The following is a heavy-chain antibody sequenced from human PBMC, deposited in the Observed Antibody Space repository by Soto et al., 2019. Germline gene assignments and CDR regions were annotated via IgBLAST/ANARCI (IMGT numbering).Heavy chain of an antibody. CDR2: ISGSGGST. V-gene: IGHV3-23*01. CDR1: GFTFSSYA. CDR3: AKVRGGIAAAGTGYFQH. Sequence: GGSLRLSCAASGFTFSSYAMSWVRQAPGKGLEWVSAISGSGGSTYYADSVKGRFTISRDNSKNTLYLQMNSLRAEDTAVYYCAKVRGGIAAAGTGYFQHWGQGTLVTVSS. D-gene: IGHD6-13*01. J-gene: IGHJ1*01.